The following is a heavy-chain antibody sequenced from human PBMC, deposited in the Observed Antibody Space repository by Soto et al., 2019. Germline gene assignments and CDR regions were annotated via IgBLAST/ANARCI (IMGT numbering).Heavy chain of an antibody. CDR2: ITSRSMYI. CDR1: GFTFSDYT. CDR3: ARDRSSNDDLGFDS. J-gene: IGHJ4*02. D-gene: IGHD1-1*01. Sequence: NPGGSLRLSCAASGFTFSDYTFIWVRQAPGKGLEWVASITSRSMYIYYADSVKGRFTISRDNAKNSLYLEMNSLRAEDTAVYFCARDRSSNDDLGFDSWGQGTLVTVSS. V-gene: IGHV3-21*06.